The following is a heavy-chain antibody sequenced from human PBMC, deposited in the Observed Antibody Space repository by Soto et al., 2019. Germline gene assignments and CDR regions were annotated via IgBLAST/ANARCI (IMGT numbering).Heavy chain of an antibody. CDR3: TRELESSFFFDF. V-gene: IGHV1-18*01. Sequence: ASVKVSCKASGYTFTSYGISWVRQAPGQGLEWMGWISAYNGNTNYAQKLQGRVTMTRDTSTSTVNMELNSLRSEDTGVYYCTRELESSFFFDFWGPGTLVTVSS. J-gene: IGHJ4*02. D-gene: IGHD3-16*02. CDR1: GYTFTSYG. CDR2: ISAYNGNT.